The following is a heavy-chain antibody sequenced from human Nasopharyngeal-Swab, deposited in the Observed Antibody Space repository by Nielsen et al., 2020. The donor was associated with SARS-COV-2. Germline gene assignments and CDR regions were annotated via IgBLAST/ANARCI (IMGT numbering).Heavy chain of an antibody. D-gene: IGHD2-2*01. V-gene: IGHV4-34*01. Sequence: RQAPGKGLEWIGEINHSGRTNDNPSLKSRVTISVDTSKNQFSLRLSSVTAADTAVYYCARDTMGYCSSTSCYQYYYYYMDVWGKGTTVTVSS. CDR2: INHSGRT. J-gene: IGHJ6*03. CDR3: ARDTMGYCSSTSCYQYYYYYMDV.